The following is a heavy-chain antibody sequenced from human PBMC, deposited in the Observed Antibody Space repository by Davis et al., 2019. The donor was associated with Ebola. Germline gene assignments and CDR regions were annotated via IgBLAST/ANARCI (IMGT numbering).Heavy chain of an antibody. CDR3: VKDLADGDYVPKGRMDV. V-gene: IGHV3-11*06. CDR2: ISSTGSST. Sequence: GESLKISCVASGFTFSDYHMTWFRQSPGKRPEWVAYISSTGSSTKYGDSVRGRFTISSDNGKNSVFLQMNSLRAEDTAVYYCVKDLADGDYVPKGRMDVWGQGTTVTVSS. CDR1: GFTFSDYH. D-gene: IGHD4-17*01. J-gene: IGHJ6*02.